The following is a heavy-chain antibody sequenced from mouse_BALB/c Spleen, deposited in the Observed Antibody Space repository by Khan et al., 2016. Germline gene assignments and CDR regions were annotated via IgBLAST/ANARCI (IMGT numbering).Heavy chain of an antibody. V-gene: IGHV2-2*01. CDR1: GFSLTNYG. CDR2: IWSGGST. J-gene: IGHJ3*01. Sequence: QVQLKESGPGLVQPSQSLSITCTVSGFSLTNYGVHWVRQSPGKGLEWLGVIWSGGSTDYNAAFISRLTISKDNSKSQVFFKMNSLQAHDTAIYYAAREEVRRGAWFAYWGQGTLVTVSA. CDR3: AREEVRRGAWFAY. D-gene: IGHD2-14*01.